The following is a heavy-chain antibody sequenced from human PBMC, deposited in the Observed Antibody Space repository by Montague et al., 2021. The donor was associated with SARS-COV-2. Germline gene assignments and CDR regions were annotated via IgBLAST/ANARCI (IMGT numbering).Heavy chain of an antibody. D-gene: IGHD1-7*01. CDR1: GFTFSSYD. J-gene: IGHJ6*02. Sequence: SLRLSCAASGFTFSSYDMHWVRQATGKGLEWVSAIGTAGDTYYPGSVKGRFTISRENVKNSLYLQMNSLRAGGTAVYYCAGSQGITGTTHYYYGMDVWGQGTTVTVSS. CDR2: IGTAGDT. CDR3: AGSQGITGTTHYYYGMDV. V-gene: IGHV3-13*04.